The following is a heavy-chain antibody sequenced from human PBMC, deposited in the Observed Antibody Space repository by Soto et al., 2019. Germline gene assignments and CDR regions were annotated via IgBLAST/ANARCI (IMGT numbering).Heavy chain of an antibody. CDR2: IWHDGSNK. CDR3: ARDSITRVSSDVPGMDV. Sequence: GGSLRLSCAASGFTFSSYGMHWVRQAPGKGLEWVAVIWHDGSNKYYADSVKGRFTISRDNSKNMLYLQMNSLRSDDTAVYYCARDSITRVSSDVPGMDVWGQGTTVTVSS. CDR1: GFTFSSYG. V-gene: IGHV3-33*01. D-gene: IGHD3-16*01. J-gene: IGHJ6*02.